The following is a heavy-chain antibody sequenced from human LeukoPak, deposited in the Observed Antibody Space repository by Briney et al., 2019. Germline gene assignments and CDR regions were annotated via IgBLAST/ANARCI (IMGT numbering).Heavy chain of an antibody. Sequence: GGSLRLSCAASGFTFSDYAMFWVRQAPGKGLEWVSGLGGSGGDRYYADSVQGRFTTSRDNSENMLYLQMNSLRAEDTAVYYCAAAGGYDFGYYGMDVWGQGTTVTVSS. CDR2: LGGSGGDR. V-gene: IGHV3-23*01. J-gene: IGHJ6*02. CDR3: AAAGGYDFGYYGMDV. D-gene: IGHD5-12*01. CDR1: GFTFSDYA.